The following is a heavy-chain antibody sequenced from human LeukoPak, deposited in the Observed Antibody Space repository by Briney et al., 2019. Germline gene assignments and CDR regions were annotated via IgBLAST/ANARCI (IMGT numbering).Heavy chain of an antibody. V-gene: IGHV3-30*02. CDR2: IRYDGSDK. Sequence: GGSLSLSCAASCFSFSSYGMHWVRQAPGKGLEWVAFIRYDGSDKYYPDSVKGRFTISRDNSQNTLYLQMNSLRAEDTAVYYCAKDRGAIGGPVRNWFDSWGQGTLVTVSS. D-gene: IGHD3-10*01. CDR1: CFSFSSYG. CDR3: AKDRGAIGGPVRNWFDS. J-gene: IGHJ5*01.